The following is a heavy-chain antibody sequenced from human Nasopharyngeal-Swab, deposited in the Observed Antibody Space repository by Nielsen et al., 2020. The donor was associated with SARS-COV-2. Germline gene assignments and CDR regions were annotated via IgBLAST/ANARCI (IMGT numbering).Heavy chain of an antibody. Sequence: GESLKISCSASGFTFSNYAMHWVRQAPGKGLEYVSAISSTGGNTYYTDSVKGRFTISRDNSKNTLYLQMGGLRVEDTAVYYCVKDSSGYEFDSWGQGTLVTVSS. CDR2: ISSTGGNT. CDR1: GFTFSNYA. V-gene: IGHV3-64D*06. J-gene: IGHJ4*02. D-gene: IGHD3-22*01. CDR3: VKDSSGYEFDS.